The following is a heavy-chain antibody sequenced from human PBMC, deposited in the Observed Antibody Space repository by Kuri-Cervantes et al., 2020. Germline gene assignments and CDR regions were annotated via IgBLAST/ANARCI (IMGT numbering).Heavy chain of an antibody. D-gene: IGHD4-17*01. CDR3: AKGVTTVTTVAFDI. CDR2: ISYDGSNK. Sequence: GESLKISCAASGFTFSSYAMHWVRQAPGKGLEWVPVISYDGSNKYYADSVKGRFTISRDNSKNTLYLQMNSLRAEDTAVYYCAKGVTTVTTVAFDIWGQGTMVTVSS. J-gene: IGHJ3*02. V-gene: IGHV3-30-3*01. CDR1: GFTFSSYA.